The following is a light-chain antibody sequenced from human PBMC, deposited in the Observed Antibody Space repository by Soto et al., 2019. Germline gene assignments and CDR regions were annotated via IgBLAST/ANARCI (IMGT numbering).Light chain of an antibody. CDR1: TSNIGTYA. CDR2: RNH. CDR3: AAWDDSLRAVV. J-gene: IGLJ2*01. Sequence: QSVLTPSPSASGTPGQRVTISCSGSTSNIGTYAVNWYQQLPGTAPTLLIFRNHQRPSGVPDRFSGSKSGTSASLAISGPQSEDEADYYCAAWDDSLRAVVFGGGTKLTVL. V-gene: IGLV1-44*01.